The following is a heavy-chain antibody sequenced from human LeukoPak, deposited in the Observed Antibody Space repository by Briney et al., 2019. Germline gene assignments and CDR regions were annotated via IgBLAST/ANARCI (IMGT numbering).Heavy chain of an antibody. CDR2: IYSGGST. CDR3: ARDGTKYSSGY. D-gene: IGHD6-19*01. V-gene: IGHV3-53*01. Sequence: PGGSLRLSCAASGFTVSSNYMSWVRQARGKGLEWVSVIYSGGSTYYADSVKGRFTISRDNSKNTLYLQMNSLRAEDTAVYYCARDGTKYSSGYWGQGTLVTVSS. J-gene: IGHJ4*02. CDR1: GFTVSSNY.